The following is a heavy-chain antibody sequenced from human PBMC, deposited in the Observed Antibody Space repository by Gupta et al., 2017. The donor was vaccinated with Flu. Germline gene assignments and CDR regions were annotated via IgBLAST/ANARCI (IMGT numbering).Heavy chain of an antibody. CDR1: GFTFSNAW. D-gene: IGHD3-3*01. CDR3: RVTLDFYDGMDG. Sequence: EVQLVESGGGLVKPGGSLRLSCAASGFTFSNAWMSWVRQAPGKGLEWVGRMKSKTDGGTTDYAAPVKGRVNHSRDDSQNTLYLQMNSLKTEDTDGDYCRVTLDFYDGMDGWGQGTTGTGS. J-gene: IGHJ6*02. V-gene: IGHV3-15*01. CDR2: MKSKTDGGTT.